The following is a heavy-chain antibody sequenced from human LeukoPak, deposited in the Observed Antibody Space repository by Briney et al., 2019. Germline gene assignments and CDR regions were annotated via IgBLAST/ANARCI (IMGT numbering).Heavy chain of an antibody. D-gene: IGHD5-18*01. CDR2: ISGSGGST. CDR3: AKDMDTAMVFDY. J-gene: IGHJ4*02. CDR1: GFTFSSYA. V-gene: IGHV3-23*01. Sequence: GGSLRLSCAASGFTFSSYAMSWVRQAPGKGLEWVSAISGSGGSTYYADSVKGRFTISRDNSKNTLYLRMNGLRAEDTAVYYCAKDMDTAMVFDYWGQGTLVTVSS.